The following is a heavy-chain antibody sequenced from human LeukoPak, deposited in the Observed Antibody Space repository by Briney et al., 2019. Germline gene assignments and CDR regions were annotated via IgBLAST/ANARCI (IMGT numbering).Heavy chain of an antibody. Sequence: GGSLRLSCAASGFTFSSYAMSWVRQAPGKGLEWVSAVSDSGSSTYYADSVKGRFTISRDNSKNTLYLQMNSLRAEDTAVYYCARGPSGGNAIGYWGQGTLVTVSS. CDR2: VSDSGSST. J-gene: IGHJ4*02. V-gene: IGHV3-23*01. CDR1: GFTFSSYA. CDR3: ARGPSGGNAIGY. D-gene: IGHD4-23*01.